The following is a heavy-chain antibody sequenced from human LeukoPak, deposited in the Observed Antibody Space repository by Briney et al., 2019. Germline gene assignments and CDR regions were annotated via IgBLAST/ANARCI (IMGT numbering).Heavy chain of an antibody. CDR2: IIPILGVT. CDR1: GDTFTNYAITFTNYA. J-gene: IGHJ4*02. D-gene: IGHD2-15*01. V-gene: IGHV1-69*04. CDR3: ATDVVVGATRLALDY. Sequence: SVKVSCKASGDTFTNYAITFTNYAITWVRHTPGQGLQWLGRIIPILGVTIYGQKFMGRVTITADKSTSTAYMEFEDTATYYCATDVVVGATRLALDYWGQGTLVTVSS.